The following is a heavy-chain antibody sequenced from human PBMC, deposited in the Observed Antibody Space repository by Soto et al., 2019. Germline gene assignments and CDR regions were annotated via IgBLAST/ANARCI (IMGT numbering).Heavy chain of an antibody. CDR3: ASKRNYFYGLDV. V-gene: IGHV4-30-2*01. Sequence: SETLSLTCAVSGGSVSRGGYSWNWVRQPPWKALEWIGHIYHSGTTDYNPSLKSRVTISIDRSKNQFTLYLNSVTAADSAMYYCASKRNYFYGLDVWGQGXTVTVSS. J-gene: IGHJ6*02. CDR2: IYHSGTT. CDR1: GGSVSRGGYS.